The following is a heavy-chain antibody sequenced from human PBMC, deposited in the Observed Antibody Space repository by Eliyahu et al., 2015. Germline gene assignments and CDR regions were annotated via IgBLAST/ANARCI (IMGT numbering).Heavy chain of an antibody. Sequence: EPQLVQSGPELRKPGDSLKISCQGSGYSFNXYFVAWVRQVPGKGLEWVGVVHPDDAETTYNPSFRGHVTASADRSITTAYLHWSSLKASDSGIYYCARRNYYGSGDSFGLDLWGQGTTVIVSS. V-gene: IGHV5-51*03. CDR2: VHPDDAET. CDR1: GYSFNXYF. CDR3: ARRNYYGSGDSFGLDL. J-gene: IGHJ6*02. D-gene: IGHD3-10*01.